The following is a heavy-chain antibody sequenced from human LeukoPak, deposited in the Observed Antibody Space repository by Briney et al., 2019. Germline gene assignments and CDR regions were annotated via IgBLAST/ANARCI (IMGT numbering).Heavy chain of an antibody. J-gene: IGHJ4*02. CDR3: ARDIRPIGFGELSSDY. D-gene: IGHD3-10*01. V-gene: IGHV3-21*01. CDR1: GFTVSSNY. CDR2: ISSSSSYI. Sequence: PGGSLRLSCAASGFTVSSNYMSWVRQAPGKGLEWVSSISSSSSYIYYADSVKGRFTISRDNAKNSLYLQMNSLRAEDTAVYYCARDIRPIGFGELSSDYWGQGTLVTVSS.